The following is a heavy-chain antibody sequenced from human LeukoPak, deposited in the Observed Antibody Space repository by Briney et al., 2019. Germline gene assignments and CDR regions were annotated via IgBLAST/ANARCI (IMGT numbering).Heavy chain of an antibody. J-gene: IGHJ1*01. V-gene: IGHV3-23*01. CDR2: ISGSGTAT. CDR1: GFTFSSYA. CDR3: ARGEYYYDGGY. Sequence: PGGSRRLSCAASGFTFSSYAMSWVRQAPGKGLQWVSAISGSGTATYYADSVKGRFTISRDNSKNTLYLQMNSLRAEDTAVYYCARGEYYYDGGYWGQGTLVTVSS. D-gene: IGHD3-22*01.